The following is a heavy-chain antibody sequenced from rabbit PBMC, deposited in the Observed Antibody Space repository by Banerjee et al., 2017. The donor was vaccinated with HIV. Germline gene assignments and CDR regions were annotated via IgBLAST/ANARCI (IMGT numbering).Heavy chain of an antibody. Sequence: QSLEESGGDLVKPGASLTLTCTASGFSFSSNYYMCWVRQAPGKGLEWIGCIWTGSGITYYASWVNGRFTISRSTSLNTVTLQMTSLTAADTATYFCARSSSVYYNYNLWGPGTLVTVS. J-gene: IGHJ4*01. CDR2: IWTGSGIT. V-gene: IGHV1S40*01. D-gene: IGHD1-1*01. CDR3: ARSSSVYYNYNL. CDR1: GFSFSSNYY.